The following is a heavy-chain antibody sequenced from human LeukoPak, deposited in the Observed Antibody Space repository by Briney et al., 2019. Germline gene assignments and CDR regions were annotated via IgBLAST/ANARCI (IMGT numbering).Heavy chain of an antibody. D-gene: IGHD6-19*01. CDR1: GXSISSYY. J-gene: IGHJ4*02. CDR3: ARTFRGGWYYFDY. CDR2: IYYSGST. V-gene: IGHV4-59*01. Sequence: SETLSLTCTVSGXSISSYYWSWIRQPPGKGLEWIAFIYYSGSTNYNPSLKSRVTISVDTSKSQFSLKLSSVTAADTAVYYCARTFRGGWYYFDYWGQGTLVTVSS.